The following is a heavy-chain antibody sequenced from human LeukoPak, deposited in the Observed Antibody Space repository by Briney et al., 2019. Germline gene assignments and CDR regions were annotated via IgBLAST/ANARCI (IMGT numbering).Heavy chain of an antibody. J-gene: IGHJ3*02. CDR2: INHRGST. CDR1: GGSFSGYY. CDR3: ARGLGAFDI. Sequence: SETLSLTCAVYGGSFSGYYWSWIRQPPGKGLEWIGEINHRGSTNYNPSLKSRVTISVDTSKNQFSLKLSSVTAADTAVYYCARGLGAFDIWGQGTMVTVSS. V-gene: IGHV4-34*01.